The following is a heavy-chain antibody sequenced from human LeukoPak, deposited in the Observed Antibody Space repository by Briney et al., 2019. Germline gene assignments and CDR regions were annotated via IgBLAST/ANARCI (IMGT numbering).Heavy chain of an antibody. CDR2: ISRLSSYI. Sequence: GGSLRLSCAASGFTFTKAWMTWVRQAPGKGLEWVSSISRLSSYINYADSVKGRFTISRDNAKNSLELHLSRLRPEDTALYYCVRKPYRSGFDFWGQGTLVTVSS. CDR1: GFTFTKAW. J-gene: IGHJ4*02. CDR3: VRKPYRSGFDF. V-gene: IGHV3-21*06. D-gene: IGHD6-19*01.